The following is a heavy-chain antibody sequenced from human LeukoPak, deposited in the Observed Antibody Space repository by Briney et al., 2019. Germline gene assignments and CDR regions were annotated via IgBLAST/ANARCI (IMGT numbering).Heavy chain of an antibody. CDR1: GYTFTRYG. CDR2: ISDYNGNT. V-gene: IGHV1-18*01. Sequence: ASVKVSCKASGYTFTRYGIIWVRQAPGQGLEWMGGISDYNGNTNYAQKLQGRVTMTTHTSPRTAYMALRRVRSDDTAVYYCAGDDSRGSSWYEDDWGQGTLVTVSS. D-gene: IGHD6-13*01. CDR3: AGDDSRGSSWYEDD. J-gene: IGHJ4*02.